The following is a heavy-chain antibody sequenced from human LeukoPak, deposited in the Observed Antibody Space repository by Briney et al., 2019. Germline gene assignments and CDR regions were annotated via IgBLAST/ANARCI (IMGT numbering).Heavy chain of an antibody. CDR2: ISTSVTYT. CDR3: AREGRSGSYLGRFDP. CDR1: GFTFSDYY. J-gene: IGHJ5*02. Sequence: GGSLRLSCAASGFTFSDYYMSWIRQAPGRGREWVSYISTSVTYTEYADSVKGRFTISRDNAKNSLYLQMNSLRAEDTAVYYCAREGRSGSYLGRFDPWGQGTLVTVSS. D-gene: IGHD1-26*01. V-gene: IGHV3-11*05.